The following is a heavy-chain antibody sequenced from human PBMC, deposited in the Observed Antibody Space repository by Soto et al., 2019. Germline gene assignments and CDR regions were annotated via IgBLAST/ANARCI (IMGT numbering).Heavy chain of an antibody. D-gene: IGHD2-2*01. Sequence: QITLKESGPTLVKPTQTLTLTCTFSGFSLSTSGVGVGWIRQPPGKALEWLALIYWDDDKRYRPSLKSRLTTAKDTSKNLVVLTMTNMDPVDTATYYCAHRYRERWFDPWGQGTLVTVSS. V-gene: IGHV2-5*02. J-gene: IGHJ5*02. CDR2: IYWDDDK. CDR1: GFSLSTSGVG. CDR3: AHRYRERWFDP.